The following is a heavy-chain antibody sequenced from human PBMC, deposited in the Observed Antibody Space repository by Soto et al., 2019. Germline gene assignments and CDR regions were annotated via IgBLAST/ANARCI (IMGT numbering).Heavy chain of an antibody. D-gene: IGHD3-3*01. Sequence: SETLSLTCTVSGGSISSSSYYWGWIRQPPGKGLEWIGSIYYSGSTYYNPSLKSRVTISVDTSKNQFSLKLSSVTAADTAVYYCARHPPQTLEWLHYPLFGYYYMDVWGKGTTVTVSS. J-gene: IGHJ6*03. CDR3: ARHPPQTLEWLHYPLFGYYYMDV. V-gene: IGHV4-39*01. CDR2: IYYSGST. CDR1: GGSISSSSYY.